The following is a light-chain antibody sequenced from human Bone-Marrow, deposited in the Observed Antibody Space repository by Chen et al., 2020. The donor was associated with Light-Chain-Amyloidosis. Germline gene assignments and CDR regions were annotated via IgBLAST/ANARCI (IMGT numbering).Light chain of an antibody. Sequence: EIVLTQSPGTLSLSPGEGANLSCRASQTISSNYLTWYQQKFGQAPRLLIYGSSSRATRIPDRFTGSGSGTDFTLTINRLEPEDFAMYYGQQYGTSPLTFGGGTKVEIK. CDR3: QQYGTSPLT. V-gene: IGKV3-20*01. CDR2: GSS. J-gene: IGKJ4*01. CDR1: QTISSNY.